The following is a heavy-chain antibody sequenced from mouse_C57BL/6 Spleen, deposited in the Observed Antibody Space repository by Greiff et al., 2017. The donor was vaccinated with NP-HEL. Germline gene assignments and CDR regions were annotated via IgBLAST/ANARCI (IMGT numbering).Heavy chain of an antibody. Sequence: VQLKESGPGLVKPSQSLSLTCSVTGYSITSGYYWNWIRQFPGNKLEWMGYISYDGSNNYNPSLKNRISITRDTSKNQFFLKLNSVTTEDTATYYCARGGSRALYWYFDVWGTGTTVTVSS. CDR2: ISYDGSN. J-gene: IGHJ1*03. CDR1: GYSITSGYY. V-gene: IGHV3-6*01. D-gene: IGHD3-1*01. CDR3: ARGGSRALYWYFDV.